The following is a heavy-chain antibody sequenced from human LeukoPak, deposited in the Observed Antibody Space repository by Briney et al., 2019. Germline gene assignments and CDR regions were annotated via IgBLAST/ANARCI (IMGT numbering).Heavy chain of an antibody. CDR3: ARAAVNPRPSSNYYYYMDV. J-gene: IGHJ6*03. D-gene: IGHD6-19*01. Sequence: SVKVSCKASGGTFSSYAISWVRQAPGQGLEWMGGIIPIFGTANYAQKFQGRVTITADESTSTAYMELSSLRSEDTAVYYCARAAVNPRPSSNYYYYMDVWGKGTTVTVSS. CDR2: IIPIFGTA. V-gene: IGHV1-69*13. CDR1: GGTFSSYA.